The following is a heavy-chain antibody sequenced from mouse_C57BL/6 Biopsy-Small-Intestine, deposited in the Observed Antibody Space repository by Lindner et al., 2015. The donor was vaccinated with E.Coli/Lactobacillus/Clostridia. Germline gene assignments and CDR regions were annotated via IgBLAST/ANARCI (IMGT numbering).Heavy chain of an antibody. V-gene: IGHV1-82*01. CDR2: IYPGDGDT. Sequence: VQLQESGPELVKPGASVKISCKASGYAFSSSWMNWVKQRPGKGLEWIGRIYPGDGDTNYNGKFKGKATLTVDTSSSTAYMQLSSLTSEDSAVYFCAKRSYAMDYWGQGTSVTVSS. D-gene: IGHD1-1*01. CDR1: GYAFSSSW. J-gene: IGHJ4*01. CDR3: AKRSYAMDY.